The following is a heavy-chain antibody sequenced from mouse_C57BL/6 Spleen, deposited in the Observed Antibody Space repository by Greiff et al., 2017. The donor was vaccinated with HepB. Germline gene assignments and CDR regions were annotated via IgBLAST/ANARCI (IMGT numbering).Heavy chain of an antibody. D-gene: IGHD4-1*01. CDR1: GYAFSSYW. J-gene: IGHJ4*01. V-gene: IGHV1-80*01. CDR3: ARSLSWDYAMDY. Sequence: VQLQQSGAELVKPGASVKISCKASGYAFSSYWMNWVKQRPGKGLEWIGQIYPGDGDTNYNGKFKGKATLTADKSSSTAYMQLSSLTSEDSAVYFCARSLSWDYAMDYWGQGTSVTVSS. CDR2: IYPGDGDT.